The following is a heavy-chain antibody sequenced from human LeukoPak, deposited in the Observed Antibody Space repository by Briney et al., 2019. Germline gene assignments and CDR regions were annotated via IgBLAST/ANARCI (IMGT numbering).Heavy chain of an antibody. CDR1: GGSFSGYH. V-gene: IGHV4-34*01. CDR3: ARHHSGLYKFDY. Sequence: SETLSLTCAVYGGSFSGYHWTYIRQPPGKGLEWIGSIYYSGSTYYNPSLKSRVTISVDTSKNQFSLKLSSATAADTAVYYCARHHSGLYKFDYWGQGTLVTVSS. D-gene: IGHD6-19*01. J-gene: IGHJ4*02. CDR2: IYYSGST.